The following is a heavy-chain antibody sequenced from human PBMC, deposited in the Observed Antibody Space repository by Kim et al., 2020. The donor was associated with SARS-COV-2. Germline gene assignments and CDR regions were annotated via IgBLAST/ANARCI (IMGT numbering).Heavy chain of an antibody. CDR2: IYYSGST. Sequence: SETLSLTCTVSGGSISSYYWSWIRQPPGKGLEWIGYIYYSGSTNYNPSLKSRVTISVDTSKNQFSLKLSSVTAADTAVYYCARHGGPGWLQLWTFDYWGQGTLVTVSS. V-gene: IGHV4-59*08. CDR3: ARHGGPGWLQLWTFDY. D-gene: IGHD5-12*01. CDR1: GGSISSYY. J-gene: IGHJ4*02.